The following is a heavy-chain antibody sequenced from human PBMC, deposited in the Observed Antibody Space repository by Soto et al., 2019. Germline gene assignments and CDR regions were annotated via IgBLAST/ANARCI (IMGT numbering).Heavy chain of an antibody. CDR3: AIQRTTVVTQAYFDH. D-gene: IGHD2-21*02. CDR2: IYYSGRT. J-gene: IGHJ4*02. V-gene: IGHV4-39*01. Sequence: SETLSLTCIVSGESISSSSYYWGWLRQPPGKGLEWIGSIYYSGRTYYNPSFKSRVTISIDTSKNQFSLKLSSVTATDTAVYYRAIQRTTVVTQAYFDHWGQGALVTVSS. CDR1: GESISSSSYY.